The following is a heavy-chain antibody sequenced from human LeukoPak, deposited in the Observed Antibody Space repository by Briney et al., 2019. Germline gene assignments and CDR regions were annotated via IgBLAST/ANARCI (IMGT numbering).Heavy chain of an antibody. CDR3: ARESSGSYYNPLGYMDV. V-gene: IGHV4-4*07. CDR1: GGSISIYH. CDR2: IFTSGIT. Sequence: SETLSLTCTVSGGSISIYHWNWIRQPAGKGLEWIGRIFTSGITNYNPSLKSRVTMSVDTSKNQFSLNVSSVIAADTAVYYCARESSGSYYNPLGYMDVWGRGATVTVSS. D-gene: IGHD3-10*01. J-gene: IGHJ6*03.